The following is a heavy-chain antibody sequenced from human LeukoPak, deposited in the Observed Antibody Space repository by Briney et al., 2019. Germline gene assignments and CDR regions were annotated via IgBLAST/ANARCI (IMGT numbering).Heavy chain of an antibody. J-gene: IGHJ4*02. CDR3: ARDKSGTTQGDFDY. CDR2: IDPSGGST. V-gene: IGHV1-46*01. Sequence: ASVKVSCKASGYTFTRHYMYWVRQAPGQGIEWRGIIDPSGGSTSYAQKFQGRVTMTRDTTTSTVYMELSGLKSEDTAVYFCARDKSGTTQGDFDYWGQGTLLTVSS. D-gene: IGHD1-1*01. CDR1: GYTFTRHY.